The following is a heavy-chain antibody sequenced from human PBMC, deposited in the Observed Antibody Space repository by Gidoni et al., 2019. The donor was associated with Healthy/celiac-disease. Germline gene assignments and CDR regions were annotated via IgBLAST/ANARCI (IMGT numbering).Heavy chain of an antibody. Sequence: QVQLQESGPGLVKPSGTLSLTCAVSGGSISSSNWWSWVRQPPGKGLEWIGEIYHSGSTNYNPSLKSRVTISVDKSKNQFSLKLSSVTAADTAVYYCARVGGVGTERRRLVISGYYFDYWGQGTLVTVSS. CDR2: IYHSGST. J-gene: IGHJ4*02. CDR3: ARVGGVGTERRRLVISGYYFDY. CDR1: GGSISSSNW. V-gene: IGHV4-4*02. D-gene: IGHD1-1*01.